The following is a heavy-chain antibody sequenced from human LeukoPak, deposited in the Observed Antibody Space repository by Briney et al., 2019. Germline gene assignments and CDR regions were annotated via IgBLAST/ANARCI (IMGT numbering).Heavy chain of an antibody. CDR2: IFYSGRT. CDR3: ARGQKYISGFTVTELGSGYYDN. CDR1: GGSISGGSYY. V-gene: IGHV4-61*03. D-gene: IGHD5-18*01. Sequence: SETLSLTCSVSGGSISGGSYYWSWIRQPAGKGLEWIGYIFYSGRTSYNPSLKSRLTISVDTSKNHFSLTLISVTAADTAVYYCARGQKYISGFTVTELGSGYYDNWGQGALVTVSS. J-gene: IGHJ4*02.